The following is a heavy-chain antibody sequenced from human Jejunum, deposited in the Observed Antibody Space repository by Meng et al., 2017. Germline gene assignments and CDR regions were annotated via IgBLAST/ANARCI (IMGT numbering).Heavy chain of an antibody. Sequence: QVQWPESVPGLGKPSAPLSLTCTVSGGSISSYYWSWIRQPLGKGPEWIGCIYYTGGTSYNPSLKSRVSISIDTSKNQFSLRLDSVTAADTATYYCARLRNDHIYEIDYWGQGTLVTVSS. D-gene: IGHD3-3*01. CDR2: IYYTGGT. CDR1: GGSISSYY. V-gene: IGHV4-59*01. CDR3: ARLRNDHIYEIDY. J-gene: IGHJ4*02.